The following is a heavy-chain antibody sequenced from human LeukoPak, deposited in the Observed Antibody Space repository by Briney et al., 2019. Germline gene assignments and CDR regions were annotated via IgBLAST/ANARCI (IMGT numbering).Heavy chain of an antibody. D-gene: IGHD6-19*01. Sequence: PSETLSLTCTVSGGSISSFYWSWIRQPPGKGLEWIGYIYYSGSTNYNPSLKSRVTISVDTSKNQFSLKVSSVTAADTAVYYCARPLNSGWYSAFGIWGQGTMVTVSS. V-gene: IGHV4-59*13. CDR2: IYYSGST. J-gene: IGHJ3*02. CDR3: ARPLNSGWYSAFGI. CDR1: GGSISSFY.